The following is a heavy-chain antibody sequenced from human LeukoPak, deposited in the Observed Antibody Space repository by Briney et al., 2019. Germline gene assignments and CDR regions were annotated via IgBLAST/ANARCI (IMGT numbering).Heavy chain of an antibody. CDR1: GYTFTSYG. CDR2: ISAYNGNT. V-gene: IGHV1-18*01. D-gene: IGHD3-22*01. J-gene: IGHJ4*02. CDR3: ARDRSAWYDSSGYYLSFDY. Sequence: ASVKVSCKASGYTFTSYGISWVRQAPGQGLEWMGWISAYNGNTNYAQKLQGRVTMTTDTSTSTAYMELRSLRSDDTAVYYCARDRSAWYDSSGYYLSFDYWGQGTLVTASS.